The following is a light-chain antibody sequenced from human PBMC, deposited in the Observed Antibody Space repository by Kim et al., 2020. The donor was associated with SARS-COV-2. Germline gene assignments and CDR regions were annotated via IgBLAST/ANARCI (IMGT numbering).Light chain of an antibody. CDR3: QQYGSSPRYT. CDR2: GAS. J-gene: IGKJ2*01. V-gene: IGKV3-20*01. CDR1: QSVSSSY. Sequence: EIVLTQSPGTLSLSPGERVTLSCRASQSVSSSYLAWYQQKPGQAPRLLIYGASSRATGIPDRFSGSGSGTDFTLTINRVEPEDFAVYYCQQYGSSPRYTFGQGTKLEI.